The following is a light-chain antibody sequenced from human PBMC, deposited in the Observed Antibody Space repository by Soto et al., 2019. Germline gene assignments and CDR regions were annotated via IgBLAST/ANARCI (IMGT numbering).Light chain of an antibody. Sequence: EIVLTQSPATLSLSPGERATLSCRASQSVSSYLAWYQQKPGQAPRLLIYDASNRATGIPARFSGSGSGTDFTLTISSLEPEDFAVYHCQQYNSWPLTFGQGTKVDIK. CDR1: QSVSSY. J-gene: IGKJ1*01. CDR3: QQYNSWPLT. CDR2: DAS. V-gene: IGKV3-11*01.